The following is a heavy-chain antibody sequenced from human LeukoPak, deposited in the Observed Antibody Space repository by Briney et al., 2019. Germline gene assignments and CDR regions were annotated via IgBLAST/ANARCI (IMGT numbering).Heavy chain of an antibody. V-gene: IGHV4-34*01. CDR3: ARRWNYGRNYYIDV. J-gene: IGHJ6*03. CDR2: INDSGTI. D-gene: IGHD1-7*01. Sequence: SETLSLTCAVYGGSFSHYYWSWIRQSPGMGLEWIGEINDSGTINYNPSLMSRVTISLDKSKNQFSLKLSSATAADTAVYYCARRWNYGRNYYIDVWGKGPTVSVSS. CDR1: GGSFSHYY.